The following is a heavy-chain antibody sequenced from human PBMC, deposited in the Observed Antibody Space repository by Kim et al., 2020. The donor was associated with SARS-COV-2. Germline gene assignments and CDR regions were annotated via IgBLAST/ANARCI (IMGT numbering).Heavy chain of an antibody. V-gene: IGHV4-59*01. CDR2: T. J-gene: IGHJ4*02. Sequence: TNYNPSLKSRVTISVDTSKNQFSLKLSSVTAADTAVYYCALGYGPGYFDYWGQGTLVTVSS. D-gene: IGHD5-18*01. CDR3: ALGYGPGYFDY.